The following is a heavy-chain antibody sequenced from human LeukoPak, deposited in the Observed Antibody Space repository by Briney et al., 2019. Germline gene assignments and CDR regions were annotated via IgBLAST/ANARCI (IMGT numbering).Heavy chain of an antibody. J-gene: IGHJ4*02. V-gene: IGHV4-30-2*01. D-gene: IGHD6-13*01. Sequence: SETLSLTCAVSGGSISSGGYSWSWIRQPPGKGLGWIGYIYHSGSTYYNPSLKSRVTISVDRSKNQFSLKLSSVTAADTAVYYCARAEQQLGIDYWGQGTLVTVSS. CDR1: GGSISSGGYS. CDR3: ARAEQQLGIDY. CDR2: IYHSGST.